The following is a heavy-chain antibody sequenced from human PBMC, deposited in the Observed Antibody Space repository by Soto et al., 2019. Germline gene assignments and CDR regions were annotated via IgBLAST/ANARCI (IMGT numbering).Heavy chain of an antibody. CDR1: GFTFSSYG. CDR3: ANGPLGQWLVVDY. D-gene: IGHD6-19*01. Sequence: QVQLVESGGGVVQPGRSLRLSCAASGFTFSSYGMHWVRQAPGKGLEWVAVISYDGSNKYYADSVKGRFTISRDNSKNTLDLRMNSLRPEDTAVYYCANGPLGQWLVVDYWGQGTLVTVSS. J-gene: IGHJ4*02. V-gene: IGHV3-30*18. CDR2: ISYDGSNK.